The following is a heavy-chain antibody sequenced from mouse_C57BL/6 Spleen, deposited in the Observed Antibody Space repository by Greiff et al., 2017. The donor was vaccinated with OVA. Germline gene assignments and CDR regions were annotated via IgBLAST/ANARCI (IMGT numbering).Heavy chain of an antibody. Sequence: QVQLQQPGAELVKPGASVKLSCKASGYTFTSYWMQWVKQRPGQGLEWIGEIDPSDSYTNYNQKFKGKATLTVDTSSSTAYMQLSSLTSEDSAVYYCARYYYGSSYVEDYWGQGTTLTVSS. CDR1: GYTFTSYW. CDR2: IDPSDSYT. D-gene: IGHD1-1*01. J-gene: IGHJ2*01. CDR3: ARYYYGSSYVEDY. V-gene: IGHV1-50*01.